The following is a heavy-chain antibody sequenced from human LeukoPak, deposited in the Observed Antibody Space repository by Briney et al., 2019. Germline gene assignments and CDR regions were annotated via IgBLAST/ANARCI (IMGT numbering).Heavy chain of an antibody. Sequence: GASVKVSCKASGYTFTSYAMHWVRQAPGQGLEWMGWINAGNGNTKHSQKFQGRVTITRDTSASTAYMELSSLRSEDTAVYYCARLLIAAAGTFIDYWGQGTLVTVSS. J-gene: IGHJ4*02. V-gene: IGHV1-3*01. CDR3: ARLLIAAAGTFIDY. CDR2: INAGNGNT. CDR1: GYTFTSYA. D-gene: IGHD6-13*01.